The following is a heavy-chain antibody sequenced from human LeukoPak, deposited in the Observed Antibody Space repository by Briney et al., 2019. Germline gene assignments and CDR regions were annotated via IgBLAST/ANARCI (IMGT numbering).Heavy chain of an antibody. V-gene: IGHV3-64*01. CDR1: GFTFSSYA. CDR3: AISWELQAPLHY. D-gene: IGHD1-26*01. CDR2: ISSNGGST. J-gene: IGHJ4*02. Sequence: PGGSLRLSCAASGFTFSSYAMHWVRQAPGKGLEYVSAISSNGGSTYYANSVKGRFTISRDNSNNTLYLQMGSLRAEDMAVYYCAISWELQAPLHYWGQGTLVTVSS.